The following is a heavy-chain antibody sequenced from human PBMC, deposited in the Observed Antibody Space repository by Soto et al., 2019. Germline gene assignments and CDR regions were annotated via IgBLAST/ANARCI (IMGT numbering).Heavy chain of an antibody. V-gene: IGHV3-66*01. CDR1: GFTVSSYY. J-gene: IGHJ4*02. CDR3: ARGPEYTSGWYGY. Sequence: EVQLVESGGVLVQPGGSLRLSCAASGFTVSSYYMSWVRQAPGKGLEWVSIIYSYGSTYYADSVKGRFTISRDNSKNTLYLQMNRLRAEDTAFYYCARGPEYTSGWYGYWGQGTLVTVSS. D-gene: IGHD6-19*01. CDR2: IYSYGST.